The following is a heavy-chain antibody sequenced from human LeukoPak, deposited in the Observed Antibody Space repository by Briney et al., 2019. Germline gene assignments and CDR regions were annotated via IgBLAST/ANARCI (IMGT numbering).Heavy chain of an antibody. V-gene: IGHV3-7*01. CDR1: GFTFSSYA. D-gene: IGHD1-26*01. Sequence: GGSLRLSCAASGFTFSSYAMSWVRQAPGKGLEWAANIKQDGSEKYYVDSVKGRFTISRDNAKNSLYLQMNSLRAEDTAVYYCARDRVGATYDYWGQGTLVTVSS. CDR2: IKQDGSEK. J-gene: IGHJ4*02. CDR3: ARDRVGATYDY.